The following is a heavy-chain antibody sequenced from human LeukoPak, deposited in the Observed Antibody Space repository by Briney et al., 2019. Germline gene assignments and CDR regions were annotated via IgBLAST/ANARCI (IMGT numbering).Heavy chain of an antibody. D-gene: IGHD3-22*01. V-gene: IGHV3-7*01. CDR1: GFTFSSYW. J-gene: IGHJ4*02. CDR3: ARDYYDSSGGSPFDY. Sequence: GGSLRLSCAASGFTFSSYWMSWVRQAPGKGLEWVANIKQDGSEKYYVDSVKGRFTISRDNAKNSLYLQMNSLRAEDTAVYYCARDYYDSSGGSPFDYWGQGTLVTVSS. CDR2: IKQDGSEK.